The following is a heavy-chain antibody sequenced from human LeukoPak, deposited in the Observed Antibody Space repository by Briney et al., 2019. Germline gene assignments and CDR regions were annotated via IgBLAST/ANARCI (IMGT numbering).Heavy chain of an antibody. CDR3: ARDLSSYGLGYYGMDV. V-gene: IGHV3-11*01. Sequence: GGSLRLSCAASGFTFSDYYMSWIRQAPGKGLEWVSYISSSGSTIYYADSVKGRFTISRDNAKNSLYLQMNSLRAEDTAVYYCARDLSSYGLGYYGMDVWGQGTTVTVSS. J-gene: IGHJ6*02. D-gene: IGHD5-18*01. CDR1: GFTFSDYY. CDR2: ISSSGSTI.